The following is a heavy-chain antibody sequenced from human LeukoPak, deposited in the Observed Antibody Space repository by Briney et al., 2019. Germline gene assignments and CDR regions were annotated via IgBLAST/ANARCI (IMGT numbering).Heavy chain of an antibody. CDR2: IIPIFGTA. D-gene: IGHD2-15*01. CDR3: ARWWSGRKGSYYYYMDV. J-gene: IGHJ6*03. V-gene: IGHV1-69*06. Sequence: SVKVSCKASGGTFSSYAISWVRQAPGQGLEWMGGIIPIFGTANYAQKFQGRVTITADKSTSTAYMELSSLRSEDTAVYYCARWWSGRKGSYYYYMDVWGKGTTVTVSS. CDR1: GGTFSSYA.